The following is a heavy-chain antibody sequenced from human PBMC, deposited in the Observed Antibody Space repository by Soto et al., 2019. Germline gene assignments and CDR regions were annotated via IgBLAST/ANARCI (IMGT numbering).Heavy chain of an antibody. D-gene: IGHD3-3*01. CDR2: ISAYDGKT. J-gene: IGHJ5*02. Sequence: ASVMVSCKTSGYTFNTYGINWVRPAPGQGLELRGWISAYDGKTTYAEKFQGRVTLTTDTSTSTAYMELRSLRSDDRAIYYCARDPHEFWTSYSFDTWGKGTLVTGSS. CDR1: GYTFNTYG. CDR3: ARDPHEFWTSYSFDT. V-gene: IGHV1-18*01.